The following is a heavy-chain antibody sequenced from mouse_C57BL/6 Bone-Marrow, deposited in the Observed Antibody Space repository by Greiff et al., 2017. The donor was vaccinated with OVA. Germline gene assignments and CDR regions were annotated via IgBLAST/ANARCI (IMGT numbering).Heavy chain of an antibody. CDR1: GYSFTDYN. CDR2: INPNYGTT. CDR3: AREDAPAWFAY. Sequence: EVQLQQSGPELVKPGASVKISCKASGYSFTDYNMNWVKQRNGKSLEWIGVINPNYGTTCYNQKFKGKATLTVDQSSSTDYMQLNSLTSEDAAVYYGAREDAPAWFAYWGQGTLVTVSA. J-gene: IGHJ3*01. V-gene: IGHV1-39*01.